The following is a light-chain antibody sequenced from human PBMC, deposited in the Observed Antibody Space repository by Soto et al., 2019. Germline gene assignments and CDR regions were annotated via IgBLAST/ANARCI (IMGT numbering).Light chain of an antibody. CDR1: QSVSSSY. J-gene: IGKJ4*01. CDR3: QQYGSSPLT. CDR2: GAS. Sequence: EIVLTQSPGTLSLSPGERATLSCRASQSVSSSYLAWYQQKPGQAPRLLIYGASSRATGIPDGFSGSGSGTNLLLTISRLEHGVSAVYSWQQYGSSPLTFGGGTKVEIK. V-gene: IGKV3-20*01.